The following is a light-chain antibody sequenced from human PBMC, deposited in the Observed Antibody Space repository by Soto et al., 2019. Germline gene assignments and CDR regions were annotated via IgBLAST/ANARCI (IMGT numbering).Light chain of an antibody. J-gene: IGKJ1*01. V-gene: IGKV3-20*01. CDR1: QSVSKTY. Sequence: IVFTQSPGTLSLSPWYTSTLSGGSSQSVSKTYLAWYQQKPGQAPRLLIYGASSRATGFPDRFSGSGSGTDFTLTISRLETEDFAVYYCHQRQSWPRTFGQGTKVDI. CDR3: HQRQSWPRT. CDR2: GAS.